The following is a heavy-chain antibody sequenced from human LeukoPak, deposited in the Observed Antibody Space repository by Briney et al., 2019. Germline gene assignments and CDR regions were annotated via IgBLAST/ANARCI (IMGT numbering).Heavy chain of an antibody. CDR2: IFYSGNT. J-gene: IGHJ5*02. Sequence: PSETLSLTCTVSGGSISSSSYYWGWIRQPPGKGLEWIGTIFYSGNTYYNPSLKSRVTISVDTSKNQFSLKLSSVTATDTAVYYCARHGGIVESWFDPWGQGTLVSVSS. CDR1: GGSISSSSYY. V-gene: IGHV4-39*01. CDR3: ARHGGIVESWFDP. D-gene: IGHD2-15*01.